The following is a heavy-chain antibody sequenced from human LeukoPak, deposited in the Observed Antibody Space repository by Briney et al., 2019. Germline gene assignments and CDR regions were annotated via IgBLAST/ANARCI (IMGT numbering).Heavy chain of an antibody. V-gene: IGHV1-69*01. J-gene: IGHJ6*04. CDR1: EATFSSYA. CDR2: IIPIFGTA. CDR3: ARAYYDILTGPQDYYYYGMDV. D-gene: IGHD3-9*01. Sequence: GSSGKFSCKASEATFSSYAISWLRQAPGQGLEWMGGIIPIFGTANYAQKFQARVTITADESTSTAYMELSSLRSEDTAVYYCARAYYDILTGPQDYYYYGMDVWGKGTTVTVSS.